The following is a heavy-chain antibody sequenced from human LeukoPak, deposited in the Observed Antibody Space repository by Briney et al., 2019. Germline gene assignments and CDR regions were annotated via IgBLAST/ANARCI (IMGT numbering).Heavy chain of an antibody. J-gene: IGHJ4*02. V-gene: IGHV3-49*04. D-gene: IGHD2-15*01. CDR2: IRSKPYCGTT. CDR1: GFTFCEYA. CDR3: TTGIKTADH. Sequence: PGGSLRLSCTPSGFTFCEYAISSVRQAPGTGLEGVGYIRSKPYCGTTEYAASVKGRFTISRDDSKSIAYLQMNSLKTEDTAVYYCTTGIKTADHWRQGTLVTVSS.